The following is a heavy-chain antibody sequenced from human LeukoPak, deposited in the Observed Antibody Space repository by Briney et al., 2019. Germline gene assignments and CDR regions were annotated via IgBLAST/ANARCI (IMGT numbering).Heavy chain of an antibody. CDR3: ARGPYDSSGNFDY. D-gene: IGHD3-22*01. V-gene: IGHV4-59*01. Sequence: SETLSLTCTVSGGSISSYYWSWLRQPPGKGLEWIGYIYYSGSTNYNPSLKSRVTISVDTSKNQFSLKLSSVTAADTAVYYCARGPYDSSGNFDYWGQGTLVTVSS. CDR1: GGSISSYY. CDR2: IYYSGST. J-gene: IGHJ4*02.